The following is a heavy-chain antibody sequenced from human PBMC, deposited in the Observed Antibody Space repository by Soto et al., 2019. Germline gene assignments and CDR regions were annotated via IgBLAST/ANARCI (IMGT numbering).Heavy chain of an antibody. CDR2: IYYSGRT. CDR1: DEYIISSSYY. D-gene: IGHD2-21*02. CDR3: ARQRTTVVTQAYFDH. Sequence: SETQSLTYIVSDEYIISSSYYWGWISQPPGKGLEWIGSIYYSGRTYYNPSFKSRVTISIDTSKNQFSLKLSSVTATDTAVYYCARQRTTVVTQAYFDHWGQGALVSVS. V-gene: IGHV4-39*01. J-gene: IGHJ4*02.